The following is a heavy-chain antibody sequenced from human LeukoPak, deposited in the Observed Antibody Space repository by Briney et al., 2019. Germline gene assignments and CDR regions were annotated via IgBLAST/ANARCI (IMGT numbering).Heavy chain of an antibody. Sequence: GGSLRLSCAASGFTFSSYEMNWVRQAPGKGLEWVSHSSRSGSTIYYAGSVKGRFTIARDNAKNSVYLQMNSLRAEDTAVYYCARGSLHSAYGFDYWGQGTLVTVSS. V-gene: IGHV3-48*03. J-gene: IGHJ4*02. CDR1: GFTFSSYE. CDR3: ARGSLHSAYGFDY. CDR2: SSRSGSTI. D-gene: IGHD5-12*01.